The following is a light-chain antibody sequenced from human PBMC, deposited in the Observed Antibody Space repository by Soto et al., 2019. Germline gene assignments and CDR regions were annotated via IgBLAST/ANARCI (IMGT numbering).Light chain of an antibody. V-gene: IGKV1-8*01. Sequence: AIRMTQSPSSLSASTGDRVTITCRASQGISSYLAWYQQKPGKAPKLLIYAASTLQSGVPSRFSGSGSGTDFTLTISRLEPEDSAVYYCHCQQFDHLSVYTFGQGTKLEI. CDR3: HCQQFDHLSVYT. CDR2: AAS. J-gene: IGKJ2*01. CDR1: QGISSY.